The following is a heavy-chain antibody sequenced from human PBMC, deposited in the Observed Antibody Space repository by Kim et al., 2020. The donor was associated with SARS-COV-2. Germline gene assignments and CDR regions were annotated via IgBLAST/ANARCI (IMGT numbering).Heavy chain of an antibody. V-gene: IGHV5-51*01. J-gene: IGHJ4*02. D-gene: IGHD2-21*02. Sequence: SFQGQVTISADKSISTAYLQWSSLKASDTAMYYCAKVAYCGGDCYTSFDYWGQGTLVTVSS. CDR3: AKVAYCGGDCYTSFDY.